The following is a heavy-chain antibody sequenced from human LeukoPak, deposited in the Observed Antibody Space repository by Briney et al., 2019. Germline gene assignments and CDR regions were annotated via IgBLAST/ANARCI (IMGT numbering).Heavy chain of an antibody. CDR2: ISYDGSNK. Sequence: PGSSLRLSCAASGFTFSSYAMHWVRQAPGKGLEWVAVISYDGSNKYYADSVKGRFTISRDDSKNTLDLQMNSLRAEDTAVYYCARPYDGYDLVPFDYWGQGTLVTVSS. J-gene: IGHJ4*02. V-gene: IGHV3-30-3*01. D-gene: IGHD5-12*01. CDR3: ARPYDGYDLVPFDY. CDR1: GFTFSSYA.